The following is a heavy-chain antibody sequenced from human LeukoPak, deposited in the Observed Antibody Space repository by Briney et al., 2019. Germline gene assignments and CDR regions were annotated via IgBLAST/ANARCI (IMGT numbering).Heavy chain of an antibody. D-gene: IGHD2-2*01. V-gene: IGHV3-74*01. CDR3: VREGIVVGRNWFDP. CDR1: GFTFSSYW. CDR2: INSDESST. J-gene: IGHJ5*02. Sequence: PGGSLRLSCAASGFTFSSYWMHWVRQAPGKGLVWVSRINSDESSTSYADSVKGRFTISRDNAKNTLYLQTNSLRAEDTAVYYCVREGIVVGRNWFDPWGQGTLVTVSS.